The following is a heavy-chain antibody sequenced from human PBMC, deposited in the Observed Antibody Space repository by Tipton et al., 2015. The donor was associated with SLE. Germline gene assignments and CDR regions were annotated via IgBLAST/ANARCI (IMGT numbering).Heavy chain of an antibody. Sequence: TLSLTCAVYGGSFSGYYWSWIRQPPGKGLEWSGYIYYSGSTNYNPSLKSRVTISVDTSKNQFSLKLSSVTAADTAVYYCAREYFALGYFDYWGQGTLVTVSS. D-gene: IGHD3-9*01. J-gene: IGHJ4*02. CDR2: IYYSGST. V-gene: IGHV4-59*01. CDR3: AREYFALGYFDY. CDR1: GGSFSGYY.